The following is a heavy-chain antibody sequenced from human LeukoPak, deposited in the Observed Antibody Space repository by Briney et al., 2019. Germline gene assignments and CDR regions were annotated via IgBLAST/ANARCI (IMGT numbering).Heavy chain of an antibody. CDR1: GGSISSYY. J-gene: IGHJ4*02. D-gene: IGHD3-10*01. CDR3: ARRSSRYYGSRSYRKYYFDY. Sequence: SETLSLTCTVSGGSISSYYWNWIRQPPGKGLEWIGEVSHSRSTNYNPSLKSRVTISVDTSKNQFSLKLSSVTAADTAVYYCARRSSRYYGSRSYRKYYFDYWGQGTLVTVSS. V-gene: IGHV4-34*01. CDR2: VSHSRST.